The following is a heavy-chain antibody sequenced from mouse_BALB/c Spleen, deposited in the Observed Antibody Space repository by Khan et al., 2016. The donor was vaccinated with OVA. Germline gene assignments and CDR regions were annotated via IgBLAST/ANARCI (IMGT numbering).Heavy chain of an antibody. CDR1: GYSFTLYY. D-gene: IGHD2-14*01. J-gene: IGHJ3*01. V-gene: IGHV1-26*01. CDR2: VNPNTDNI. Sequence: IQLVQSGPDLVKPGASVKISCKASGYSFTLYYMSWVKQSPGKSLEWIGRVNPNTDNINYNQEFKGKAILTVDKSSNKAYMELRSLTSEDSAVYFCARGYDFLASWGKGTLVTVSA. CDR3: ARGYDFLAS.